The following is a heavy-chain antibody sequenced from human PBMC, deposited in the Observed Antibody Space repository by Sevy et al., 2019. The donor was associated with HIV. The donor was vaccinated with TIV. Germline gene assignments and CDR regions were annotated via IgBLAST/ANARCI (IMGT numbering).Heavy chain of an antibody. D-gene: IGHD1-26*01. J-gene: IGHJ6*02. CDR2: MYYTGST. Sequence: SETRSLTCTVSGGSVSSGSYYWTWIRQPPGKGLECIGYMYYTGSTNYNPSLMSRVTISVDTSKNQFSLKLSSVTAADTALYYCAKMGGLTDYGMDVWGQGTTVTVSS. CDR3: AKMGGLTDYGMDV. V-gene: IGHV4-61*01. CDR1: GGSVSSGSYY.